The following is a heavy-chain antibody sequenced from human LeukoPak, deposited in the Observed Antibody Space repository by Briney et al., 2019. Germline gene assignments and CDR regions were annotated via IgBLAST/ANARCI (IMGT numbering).Heavy chain of an antibody. Sequence: GGSLRLSCAASGFTFSSYSMNWVRQATGKGLEWVSSISSSSSYIYYADSVKGRFTISRDNAKNSLYLQMNSLRAEDTAVYYCARWHYDSGGYPYLYYFDYWGQGTLVTVSS. CDR3: ARWHYDSGGYPYLYYFDY. V-gene: IGHV3-21*01. J-gene: IGHJ4*02. CDR2: ISSSSSYI. D-gene: IGHD3-22*01. CDR1: GFTFSSYS.